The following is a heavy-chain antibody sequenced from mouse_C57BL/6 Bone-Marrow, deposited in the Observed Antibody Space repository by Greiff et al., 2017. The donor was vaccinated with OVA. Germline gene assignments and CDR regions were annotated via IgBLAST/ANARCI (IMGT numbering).Heavy chain of an antibody. CDR2: IDPENGDT. CDR3: TTEGYSNYGAWFAY. D-gene: IGHD2-5*01. V-gene: IGHV14-4*01. Sequence: VQLKQSGAELVRPGASVKLSCTASGFNIKDDYMHWVKQRPEQGLEWIGWIDPENGDTEYASKFQGKATITADTSSNTAYLQLSSLTSEDTAVYYCTTEGYSNYGAWFAYWGQGTLVTVSA. CDR1: GFNIKDDY. J-gene: IGHJ3*01.